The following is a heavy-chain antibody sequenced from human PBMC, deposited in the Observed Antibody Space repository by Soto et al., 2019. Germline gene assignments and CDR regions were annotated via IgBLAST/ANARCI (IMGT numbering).Heavy chain of an antibody. D-gene: IGHD2-15*01. CDR3: ACAELGYCSGGSCSDDNWFDP. J-gene: IGHJ5*02. CDR1: GYTFTCYD. CDR2: MNPNSGNT. Sequence: GASVKVSCKASGYTFTCYDINWVRQATGQGLEWMGWMNPNSGNTGYAQKFQGRVTMTRNTSISTAYMELSSLRSEDTAVYYCACAELGYCSGGSCSDDNWFDPWGQGTLVTSPQ. V-gene: IGHV1-8*01.